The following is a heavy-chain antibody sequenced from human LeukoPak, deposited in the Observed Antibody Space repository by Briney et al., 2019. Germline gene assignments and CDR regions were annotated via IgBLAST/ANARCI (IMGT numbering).Heavy chain of an antibody. CDR3: AKGIYSSGWSYFDY. CDR2: LSGSGITT. V-gene: IGHV3-23*01. Sequence: PGGSLRLSCAASGFTFSNSAMSWVRQAPGKGLEWVSTLSGSGITTYYADSVKGRFTISRDNSENTLYLQMNSLRAEDTAVYYCAKGIYSSGWSYFDYWRHGTLVTVSS. J-gene: IGHJ4*01. D-gene: IGHD6-19*01. CDR1: GFTFSNSA.